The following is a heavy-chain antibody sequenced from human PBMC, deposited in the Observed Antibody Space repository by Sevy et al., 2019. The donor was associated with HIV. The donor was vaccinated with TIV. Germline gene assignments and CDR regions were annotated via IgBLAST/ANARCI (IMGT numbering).Heavy chain of an antibody. D-gene: IGHD6-25*01. CDR1: GGSISSSSYY. Sequence: SETLSLTCTVSGGSISSSSYYWGWIRQPPGKGLEWIGSMYYSGSTYYNPSLKSRVTISVDTPKNQFSLKLSSVTAAETAVYYCVRHEDIAAAGPYFDYWGQGTLVTVSS. J-gene: IGHJ4*02. CDR2: MYYSGST. CDR3: VRHEDIAAAGPYFDY. V-gene: IGHV4-39*01.